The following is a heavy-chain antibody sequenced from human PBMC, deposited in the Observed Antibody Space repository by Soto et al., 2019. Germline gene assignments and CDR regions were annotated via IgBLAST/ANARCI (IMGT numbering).Heavy chain of an antibody. V-gene: IGHV4-4*02. Sequence: QVQLQASGPGLVKPSETLSLTCAVSGVSISSYNWWSWVRQPPGKGLEWIGEIYHSGSTNYNPSLKSRVTISVDKSKNQFSLKLSSVTAADTAVYYCARASNFDSSGYYNDYWGQGTLVTVSS. J-gene: IGHJ4*02. CDR1: GVSISSYNW. D-gene: IGHD3-22*01. CDR2: IYHSGST. CDR3: ARASNFDSSGYYNDY.